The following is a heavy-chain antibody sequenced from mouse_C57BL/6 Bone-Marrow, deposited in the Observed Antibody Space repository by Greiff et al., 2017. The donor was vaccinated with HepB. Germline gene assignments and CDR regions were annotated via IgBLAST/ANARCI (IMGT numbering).Heavy chain of an antibody. CDR2: IYPGSGST. J-gene: IGHJ4*01. CDR3: AIRWLLRYYAMDY. V-gene: IGHV1-55*01. Sequence: VQLQQPGAELVKPGASVKMSCKASGYTFTSYWITWVKQRPGQGLEWIGDIYPGSGSTNYNEKFKSKATLTVDKSSSTAYMQLSSLTSEDSAVYDCAIRWLLRYYAMDYWGQGTSVTVSS. D-gene: IGHD2-3*01. CDR1: GYTFTSYW.